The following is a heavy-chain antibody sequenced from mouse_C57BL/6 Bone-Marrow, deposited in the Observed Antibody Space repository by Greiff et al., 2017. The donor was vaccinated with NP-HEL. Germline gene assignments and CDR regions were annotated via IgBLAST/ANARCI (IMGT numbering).Heavy chain of an antibody. CDR3: AKGGNLDY. V-gene: IGHV1-69*01. Sequence: QVQLQQSGAELVMPGASVKLSCKASGYTFTSYWMHWVKQRPGQGLEWIGEIDPSDSYTNYNQKFKGKSTLTVDESSSTAYMQLSSLTSEDSAVYYCAKGGNLDYWGQGTTLTVSS. CDR1: GYTFTSYW. J-gene: IGHJ2*01. CDR2: IDPSDSYT. D-gene: IGHD2-1*01.